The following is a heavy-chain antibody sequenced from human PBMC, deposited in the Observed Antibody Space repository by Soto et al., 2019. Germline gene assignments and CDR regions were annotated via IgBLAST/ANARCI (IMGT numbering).Heavy chain of an antibody. J-gene: IGHJ6*02. V-gene: IGHV6-1*01. D-gene: IGHD4-17*01. Sequence: PSQTLSLTCDISGDSVSSNRGAWTWIRQSPSRGLEWLGRTYYRSKWYNEYGLSVKSRITINADTCKNQFSLQLNSVTPEGAAVYYCARWDHDYGYLDVWGLGTTVTVSS. CDR1: GDSVSSNRGA. CDR2: TYYRSKWYN. CDR3: ARWDHDYGYLDV.